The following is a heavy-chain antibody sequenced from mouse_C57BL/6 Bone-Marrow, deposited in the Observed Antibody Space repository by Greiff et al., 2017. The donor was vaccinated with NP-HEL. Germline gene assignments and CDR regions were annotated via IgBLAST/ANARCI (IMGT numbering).Heavy chain of an antibody. J-gene: IGHJ3*01. V-gene: IGHV1-76*01. Sequence: VQLKESGAELVRPGASVKLSCKASGYTFTDYYINWVKQRPGQGLEWIARIYPGSGNTYYNEKFKGKATLTAEKSSSTAYMQLSSLTSEGSAVYFCARGVVATGGPWFAYWGQGTLVTVSA. CDR1: GYTFTDYY. CDR2: IYPGSGNT. CDR3: ARGVVATGGPWFAY. D-gene: IGHD1-1*01.